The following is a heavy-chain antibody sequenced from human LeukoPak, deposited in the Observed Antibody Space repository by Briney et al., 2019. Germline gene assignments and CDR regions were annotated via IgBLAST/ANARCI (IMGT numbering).Heavy chain of an antibody. CDR2: IRQDGGET. J-gene: IGHJ1*01. D-gene: IGHD3-22*01. V-gene: IGHV3-7*01. CDR3: ATYSSLNTREFQY. CDR1: GFIFDDYN. Sequence: GGSLRLSCAASGFIFDDYNMNWVRQAPGKGLEWVANIRQDGGETYYGDSVKGRFIISRDNAKNSLFLQMNRLRAEDTAVYYCATYSSLNTREFQYWGQGTLVTVS.